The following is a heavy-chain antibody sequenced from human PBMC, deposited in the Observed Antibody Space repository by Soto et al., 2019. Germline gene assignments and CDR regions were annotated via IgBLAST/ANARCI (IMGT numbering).Heavy chain of an antibody. D-gene: IGHD7-27*01. J-gene: IGHJ4*02. CDR1: GGSFSGYY. Sequence: SETLSLTCAVYGGSFSGYYWSWIRQPPGKGLEWIGEINHSGSTNYNPSLKSRVTISVDTSKNQFSLKLSSVTAADTAVYYCAIRTGDMDYWGQGTLVTVSS. CDR3: AIRTGDMDY. CDR2: INHSGST. V-gene: IGHV4-34*01.